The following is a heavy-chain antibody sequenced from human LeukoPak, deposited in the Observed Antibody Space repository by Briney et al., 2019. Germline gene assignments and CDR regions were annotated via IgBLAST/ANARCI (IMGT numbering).Heavy chain of an antibody. D-gene: IGHD3-10*01. CDR1: GYTFTSYG. Sequence: GASVKVSCKASGYTFTSYGISWVRQAPGQGLEWMGWISAYNGNTNYAQKLQGRVTMTTDTSTSTAYMELRSLRSDDTAVYYCARGSLMGHGSGSWYNFDYWGQGTLVTVSS. CDR3: ARGSLMGHGSGSWYNFDY. J-gene: IGHJ4*02. CDR2: ISAYNGNT. V-gene: IGHV1-18*01.